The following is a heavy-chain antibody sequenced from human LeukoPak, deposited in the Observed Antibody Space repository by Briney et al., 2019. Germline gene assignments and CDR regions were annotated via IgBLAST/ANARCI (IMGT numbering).Heavy chain of an antibody. CDR1: GFTFSSYS. J-gene: IGHJ3*02. Sequence: PGGSLRLSCAASGFTFSSYSMNWVRQAPGKGLEWVSSISSSSSYIYYADSVKGRFTISRDNAKNSLYLQMNSLRAEDTAVYYCARDDWGLGGDAFDIWGQGTMVTVSS. CDR3: ARDDWGLGGDAFDI. V-gene: IGHV3-21*01. D-gene: IGHD3-9*01. CDR2: ISSSSSYI.